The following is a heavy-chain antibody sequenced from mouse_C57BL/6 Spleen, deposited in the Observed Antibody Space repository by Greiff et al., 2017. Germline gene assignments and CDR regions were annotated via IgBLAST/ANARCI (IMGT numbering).Heavy chain of an antibody. CDR1: GFNIKDDY. Sequence: VQLQQSGAELVRPGASVKLSCTASGFNIKDDYMHWVKQRPEQGLEWIGWIDPENGDTEYASKFQGKATITADTSSNTAYLQLSSLTSEDTAVXYCTAMVTSFAYWGQGTLVTVSA. CDR3: TAMVTSFAY. D-gene: IGHD2-2*01. J-gene: IGHJ3*01. V-gene: IGHV14-4*01. CDR2: IDPENGDT.